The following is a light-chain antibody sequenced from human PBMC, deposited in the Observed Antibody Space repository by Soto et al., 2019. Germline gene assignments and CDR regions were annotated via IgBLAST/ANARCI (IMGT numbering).Light chain of an antibody. Sequence: DIQMTQSPSTLSASVGDRVTITCRASQSISSWLAWYQQKPGTAPKLLIYKACTLQSGVPSRFSGSGSGTECTLTISSLQPDDSATYYCQQYNDNWTFGQGT. CDR2: KAC. V-gene: IGKV1-5*03. CDR3: QQYNDNWT. CDR1: QSISSW. J-gene: IGKJ1*01.